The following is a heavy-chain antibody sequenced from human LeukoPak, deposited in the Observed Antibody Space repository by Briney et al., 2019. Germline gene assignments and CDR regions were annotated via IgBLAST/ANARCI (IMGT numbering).Heavy chain of an antibody. J-gene: IGHJ4*02. Sequence: GGSLRLSCAASGFTFDDYAINWVRQAPGKGLEWVSGINWNGRSTSYADSVKGRFTVSRDNAKNSLYLQMNSLRAEDTALYYCAREAGYFKFDSRGQGALVTVSS. CDR3: AREAGYFKFDS. D-gene: IGHD3-9*01. CDR1: GFTFDDYA. CDR2: INWNGRST. V-gene: IGHV3-20*04.